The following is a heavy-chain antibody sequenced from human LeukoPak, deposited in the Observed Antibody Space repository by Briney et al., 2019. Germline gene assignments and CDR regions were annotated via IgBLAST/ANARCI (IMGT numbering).Heavy chain of an antibody. CDR1: GGSISSYY. CDR2: IYYSGST. Sequence: KASETLSLTCTVSGGSISSYYWSWIRQPPGKGLEWIGYIYYSGSTNYNPSLKSRVTISVDTSKNQFSLKLSSVTTADTAVCYCARGISPDYWGQGTLVTVSS. V-gene: IGHV4-59*08. J-gene: IGHJ4*02. CDR3: ARGISPDY.